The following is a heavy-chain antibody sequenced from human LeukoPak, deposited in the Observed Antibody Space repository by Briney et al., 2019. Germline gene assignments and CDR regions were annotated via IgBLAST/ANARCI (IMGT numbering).Heavy chain of an antibody. J-gene: IGHJ4*02. D-gene: IGHD3-22*01. CDR1: GFIFSSYS. V-gene: IGHV3-48*01. Sequence: GGSLRLSCATSGFIFSSYSMNWVRQAPGKGLEWVSYISSSSRTIYYADSAKGRFTISRDNAKNSLHLQMNSLRAEDTAVYYCARDFHVRNYDIGGYSYWGQGTLVTVSS. CDR2: ISSSSRTI. CDR3: ARDFHVRNYDIGGYSY.